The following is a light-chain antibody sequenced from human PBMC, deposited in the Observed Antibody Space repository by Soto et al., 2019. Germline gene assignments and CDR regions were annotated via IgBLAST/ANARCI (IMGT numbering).Light chain of an antibody. Sequence: EIVLTQSPATLSLSPGERAALSSRASQSVSNHLAWYQQKPGQAPRLLIYDASNRATGIPARFSGSGSGTDFTLIISSLEPEDLAVYYCQQRSNWPLTFGGGTKVEIK. CDR3: QQRSNWPLT. J-gene: IGKJ4*01. V-gene: IGKV3-11*01. CDR2: DAS. CDR1: QSVSNH.